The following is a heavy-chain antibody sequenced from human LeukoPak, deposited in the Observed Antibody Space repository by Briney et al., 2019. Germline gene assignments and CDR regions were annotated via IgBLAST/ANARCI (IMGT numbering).Heavy chain of an antibody. Sequence: GGSLRLSCAASGFTFSSYAMSWVRETPGKGLEWVSAISGSGGSTYYADSVEGRFTISRDNSNNTLYLQMNSLRAEDTAVYYCAKGKVSDSWGQGTLVTVSS. CDR1: GFTFSSYA. CDR2: ISGSGGST. J-gene: IGHJ4*02. V-gene: IGHV3-23*01. D-gene: IGHD3-10*01. CDR3: AKGKVSDS.